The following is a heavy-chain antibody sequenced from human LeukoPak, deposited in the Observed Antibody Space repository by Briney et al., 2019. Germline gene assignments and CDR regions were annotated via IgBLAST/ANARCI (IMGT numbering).Heavy chain of an antibody. Sequence: PRASVKVSCKVSGYTLTELSMHWVRQAPGKGLEWMGGFDPEDGETIYAQKFQGRVTMTEDTSTDTAYMEPSSLRSEDTAVYYCATDLMVYHYDFWSGSWGQGTLVTVSS. CDR2: FDPEDGET. J-gene: IGHJ5*02. V-gene: IGHV1-24*01. CDR3: ATDLMVYHYDFWSGS. CDR1: GYTLTELS. D-gene: IGHD3-3*01.